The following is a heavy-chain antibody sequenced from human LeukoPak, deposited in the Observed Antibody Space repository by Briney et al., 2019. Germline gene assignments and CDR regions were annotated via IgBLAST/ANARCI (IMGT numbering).Heavy chain of an antibody. CDR1: GGSFSGYY. CDR2: INHSGST. D-gene: IGHD3-22*01. CDR3: ASRAGVYDSSGYYLEY. Sequence: SETLSLTCAVYGGSFSGYYWSWIRQPPGKGLEWIGEINHSGSTNYNPSLKSRVTISVDTSKNQFSLKLSSVTAADTAVYYCASRAGVYDSSGYYLEYWGQGTLVTVSS. V-gene: IGHV4-34*01. J-gene: IGHJ4*02.